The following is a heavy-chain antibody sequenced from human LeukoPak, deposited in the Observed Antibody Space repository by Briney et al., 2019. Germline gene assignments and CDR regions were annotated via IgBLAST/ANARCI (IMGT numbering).Heavy chain of an antibody. CDR3: ARKSLGYCSSTSCYGSMDV. CDR2: INPNSGGT. CDR1: GYTFTGYY. J-gene: IGHJ6*04. Sequence: ASVKVSCKASGYTFTGYYMHWVRQAPGQGLEWMGWINPNSGGTNYAQKFQGRVTMTRDTSISTAYMELSRLRSDDTAVYYCARKSLGYCSSTSCYGSMDVWGKGTTVTVSP. D-gene: IGHD2-2*01. V-gene: IGHV1-2*02.